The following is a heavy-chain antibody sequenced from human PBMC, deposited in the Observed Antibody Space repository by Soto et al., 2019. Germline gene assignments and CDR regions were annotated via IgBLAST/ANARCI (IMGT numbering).Heavy chain of an antibody. D-gene: IGHD3-3*01. V-gene: IGHV1-69*06. CDR3: AIPKDFWSGPPDAFDI. Sequence: QVQLVQSGAEVKKPGSSVKVSCKASGGTFSSYAISWVRQAPGQGLEWMGGIIPIFGTANYAQKFQGRVTITADKSTSTAYMELSSLRSEDTAVYYCAIPKDFWSGPPDAFDIWGQGTMVTVSS. J-gene: IGHJ3*02. CDR1: GGTFSSYA. CDR2: IIPIFGTA.